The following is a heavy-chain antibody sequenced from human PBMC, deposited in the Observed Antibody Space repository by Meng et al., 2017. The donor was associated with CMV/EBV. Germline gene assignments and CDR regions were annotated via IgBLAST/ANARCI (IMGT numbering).Heavy chain of an antibody. Sequence: QVQRQGSGPGLGKPSETLSLTCTVSGGSISSYYWSWIRQPAGKGLEWIGRIYTSGSTNYNPSLKSRVTMSVDTSKNQFSLKLSSVTAADTAVYYCARGGLYYYDSSGHFDYWGQGTLVTVSS. D-gene: IGHD3-22*01. CDR3: ARGGLYYYDSSGHFDY. V-gene: IGHV4-4*07. CDR1: GGSISSYY. CDR2: IYTSGST. J-gene: IGHJ4*02.